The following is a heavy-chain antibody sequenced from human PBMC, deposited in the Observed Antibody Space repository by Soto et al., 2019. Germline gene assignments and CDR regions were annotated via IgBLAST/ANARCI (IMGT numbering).Heavy chain of an antibody. CDR2: ISPKSGGT. CDR1: GYTFIDYY. CDR3: ARPPGYISDWYYFDL. Sequence: QVQLVQSGAEVKKPGASVKVSCEASGYTFIDYYMHWVRQAPGQGYEWMGRISPKSGGTNYAQKFQGRVTITWDTSLNTAYMELSSLMSEDTAVYYCARPPGYISDWYYFDLWGQGTLVTVSS. D-gene: IGHD6-19*01. V-gene: IGHV1-2*02. J-gene: IGHJ4*02.